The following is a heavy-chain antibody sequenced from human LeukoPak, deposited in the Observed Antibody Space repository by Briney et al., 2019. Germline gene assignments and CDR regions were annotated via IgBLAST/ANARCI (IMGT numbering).Heavy chain of an antibody. CDR3: AKGRCSRTICSFEN. CDR2: ITDSGGTT. D-gene: IGHD2-2*01. Sequence: GASLRLSCAASGFTFSSYAMNWVRQAPGKGLGWVSTITDSGGTTSYADSVKGRFTISRDNYKTTLYLQMNSLRAEDTALYYCAKGRCSRTICSFENWGQGTLVTVSS. V-gene: IGHV3-23*01. J-gene: IGHJ4*02. CDR1: GFTFSSYA.